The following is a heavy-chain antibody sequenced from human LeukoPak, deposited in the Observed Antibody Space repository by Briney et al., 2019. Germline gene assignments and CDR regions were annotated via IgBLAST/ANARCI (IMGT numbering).Heavy chain of an antibody. Sequence: SETLSLTCTVSGGSISSSTSYWGWIRQPPGKGLEWIGSIYYSGSTYYNPSLKSRVTISVDTSKNQFSLKLNSVTAADTAVYYCARNYDDGSGKFVWGQGTLVTVSS. CDR3: ARNYDDGSGKFV. D-gene: IGHD3-22*01. CDR1: GGSISSSTSY. J-gene: IGHJ4*02. CDR2: IYYSGST. V-gene: IGHV4-39*01.